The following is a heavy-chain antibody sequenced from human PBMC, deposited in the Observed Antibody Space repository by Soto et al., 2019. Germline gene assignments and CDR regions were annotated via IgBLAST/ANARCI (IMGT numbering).Heavy chain of an antibody. Sequence: QVHLQESGPGLVKPSQTLSLFCTVSNGPINSSDYYWRWIRQAPGKGLEWIGYIYYSGSASYNPTLKGRVSISLDTSKNQLSLSLRSVTAADTAVYFCSRSFRVGSTPASLDYWGQGTLVTVSS. D-gene: IGHD1-26*01. CDR1: NGPINSSDYY. V-gene: IGHV4-30-4*01. J-gene: IGHJ4*02. CDR3: SRSFRVGSTPASLDY. CDR2: IYYSGSA.